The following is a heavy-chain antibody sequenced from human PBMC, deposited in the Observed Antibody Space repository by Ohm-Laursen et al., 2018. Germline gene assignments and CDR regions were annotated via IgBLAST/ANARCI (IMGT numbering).Heavy chain of an antibody. J-gene: IGHJ1*01. D-gene: IGHD4-17*01. CDR2: IWYDGSKK. CDR3: ATSDYGPLTY. Sequence: SLRLSCTASGLNFSDYGTHWVRQAPGKGLEWLAVIWYDGSKKFHADSVKGRFSVSRDNSKSMLYLQMDSLRAKDTALYFCATSDYGPLTYWGQGTLVTVSS. CDR1: GLNFSDYG. V-gene: IGHV3-33*01.